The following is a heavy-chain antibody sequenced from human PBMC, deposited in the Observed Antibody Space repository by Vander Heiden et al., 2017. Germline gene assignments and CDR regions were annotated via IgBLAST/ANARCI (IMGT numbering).Heavy chain of an antibody. V-gene: IGHV3-23*01. CDR3: TGPFIYCGSSSSCADY. CDR1: GFTFSHYA. D-gene: IGHD2-2*01. Sequence: EVQLLESGGGLVQPGGSLRLSCAASGFTFSHYAMTWVRQAPVKGLEWVSGISGSGGSKYYADSVKGRFTISRDNSKNTLYLQMNSLRAEDTAVYYCTGPFIYCGSSSSCADYWGQGTLVTVSS. J-gene: IGHJ4*02. CDR2: ISGSGGSK.